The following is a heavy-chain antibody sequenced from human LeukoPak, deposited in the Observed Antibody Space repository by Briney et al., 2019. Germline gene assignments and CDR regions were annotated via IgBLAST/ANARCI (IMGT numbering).Heavy chain of an antibody. CDR3: ARRNPYYDFWSGYYQLVSYFDY. D-gene: IGHD3-3*01. V-gene: IGHV4-34*01. J-gene: IGHJ4*02. CDR2: INHSGST. CDR1: GGSFSGYY. Sequence: SETLSLTCAVYGGSFSGYYWSWIRQPPGKGLEWIGEINHSGSTNYNPSLKSRVTISVDTSKNQFSLKLSSVTAADTAVYYYARRNPYYDFWSGYYQLVSYFDYWGQGTLVTVSS.